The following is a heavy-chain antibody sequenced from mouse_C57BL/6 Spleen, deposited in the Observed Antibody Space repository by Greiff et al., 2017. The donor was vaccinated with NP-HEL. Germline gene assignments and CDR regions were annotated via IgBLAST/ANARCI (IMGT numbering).Heavy chain of an antibody. CDR2: ISSGGDYI. CDR1: GFTFSSYA. Sequence: EVKLVESGEGLVKPGGSLKLSCAASGFTFSSYAMSWVRQTPEKRLEWVAYISSGGDYIYYADTVKGRFTISRDNARNTLYLQMSSLKSEDTAMYYCTRGGYGSSYVLHWYFDVWGTGTTVTVSS. J-gene: IGHJ1*03. D-gene: IGHD1-1*01. V-gene: IGHV5-9-1*02. CDR3: TRGGYGSSYVLHWYFDV.